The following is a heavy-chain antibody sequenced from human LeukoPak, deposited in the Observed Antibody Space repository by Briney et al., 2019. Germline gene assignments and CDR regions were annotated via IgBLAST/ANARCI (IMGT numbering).Heavy chain of an antibody. Sequence: GGSLRLSCAPSGFTVSSSYMSWVRQAPGKGLEWLSVIYSGGNTYYADSVKGRFTISRDNSKNTLFLQMNSLKAEDMALYYCARGYYYHSSGPFDYWGQGTLVTVSS. J-gene: IGHJ4*02. CDR2: IYSGGNT. D-gene: IGHD3-22*01. V-gene: IGHV3-53*01. CDR3: ARGYYYHSSGPFDY. CDR1: GFTVSSSY.